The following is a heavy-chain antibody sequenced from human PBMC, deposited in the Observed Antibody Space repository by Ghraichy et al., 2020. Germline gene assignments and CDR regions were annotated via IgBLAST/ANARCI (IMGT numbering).Heavy chain of an antibody. J-gene: IGHJ4*02. Sequence: SETLSLTCAVYGGSFSGYYWSWIRQPPGKGLEWIGEINHSGSTNYNPSLKSRVTISVDTSKNQFSLKLSSVTAADTAVYYCARGFGGSRKGGFDYWGQGTLVTVSS. D-gene: IGHD1-26*01. CDR1: GGSFSGYY. CDR2: INHSGST. CDR3: ARGFGGSRKGGFDY. V-gene: IGHV4-34*01.